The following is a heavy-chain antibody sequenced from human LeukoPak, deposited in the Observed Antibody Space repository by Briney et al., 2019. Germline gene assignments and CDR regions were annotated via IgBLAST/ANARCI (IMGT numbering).Heavy chain of an antibody. J-gene: IGHJ4*02. CDR3: AREEDYDILTGIPRNDY. Sequence: SVKVSCKASGGTFSSYAISWVRQAPGQGLEWMGRIIPIFGTANYAQKFQGRVTITTDESTSTAYMELSSLRSEDTAVYYCAREEDYDILTGIPRNDYWGQGTLATVSS. V-gene: IGHV1-69*05. D-gene: IGHD3-9*01. CDR1: GGTFSSYA. CDR2: IIPIFGTA.